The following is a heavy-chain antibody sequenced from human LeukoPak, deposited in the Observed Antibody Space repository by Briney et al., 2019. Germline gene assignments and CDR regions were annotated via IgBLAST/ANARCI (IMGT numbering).Heavy chain of an antibody. J-gene: IGHJ6*04. CDR2: IYHSGST. V-gene: IGHV4-38-2*01. D-gene: IGHD6-13*01. CDR3: ARIIAAAGTVDV. CDR1: GYSISSGYY. Sequence: PSETLSLTCSVSGYSISSGYYWGWIRQPPGKGLEWIGSIYHSGSTYYNPSLKSRVTISVDTSKNQFSLKLSSVTAADTAVYYRARIIAAAGTVDVWGKGTTVTVSS.